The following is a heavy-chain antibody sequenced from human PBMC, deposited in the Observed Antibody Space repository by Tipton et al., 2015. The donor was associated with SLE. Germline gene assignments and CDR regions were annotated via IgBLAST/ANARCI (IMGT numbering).Heavy chain of an antibody. CDR3: STNPTSGF. CDR2: ISGDGDAT. CDR1: GFSFSSHA. J-gene: IGHJ4*02. D-gene: IGHD3-10*01. V-gene: IGHV3-23*01. Sequence: SLRLSCVASGFSFSSHAVNWARQAPGKGLEWVGAISGDGDATYYADSVKGRFTISRDNSKNTLYLQMNSLGAEDTAVYYCSTNPTSGFWGQGTLVNVSS.